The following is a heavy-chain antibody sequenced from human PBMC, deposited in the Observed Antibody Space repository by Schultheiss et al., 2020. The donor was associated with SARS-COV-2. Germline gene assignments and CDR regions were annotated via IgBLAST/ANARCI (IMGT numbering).Heavy chain of an antibody. J-gene: IGHJ4*02. Sequence: GGSLRLSCAASGFTVSSNYMSWVRQAPRKGLEWVSVIYSGGSTYYADSVKGRFTISRDNSKNTLYLQMNSLRAEDTAVYYCARIIMITFGGVNGPFDYWGQGTLVTVSS. CDR2: IYSGGST. D-gene: IGHD3-16*01. V-gene: IGHV3-66*01. CDR3: ARIIMITFGGVNGPFDY. CDR1: GFTVSSNY.